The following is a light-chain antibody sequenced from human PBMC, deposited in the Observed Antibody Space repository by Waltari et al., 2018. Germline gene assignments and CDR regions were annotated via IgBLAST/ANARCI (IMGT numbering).Light chain of an antibody. CDR1: SRDVGGQNH. CDR3: SSYTSSDSLV. CDR2: DVS. V-gene: IGLV2-14*01. Sequence: QSALTQPASVSGSPGPSITFSCSGSSRDVGGQNHVSWYQHHPGKAPKLMIYDVSNRPSGISHRFSASKSSNTASLTISGLQAEDEADYYCSSYTSSDSLVFGTGTAVTVL. J-gene: IGLJ1*01.